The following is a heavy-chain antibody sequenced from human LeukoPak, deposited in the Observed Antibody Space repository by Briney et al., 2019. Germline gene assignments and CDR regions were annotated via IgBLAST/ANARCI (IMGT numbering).Heavy chain of an antibody. V-gene: IGHV3-30*01. CDR2: ISYYGDIT. CDR1: GFTFSSYA. CDR3: ARDSTYYYDSGSSGPHYFDF. D-gene: IGHD3-10*01. J-gene: IGHJ4*02. Sequence: GGSLRLSCAASGFTFSSYAMHWVRQAPGKGLEWVALISYYGDITYYADSVKGRFTLSRDNSKTTLFLQLNSLRAEDTAVYYCARDSTYYYDSGSSGPHYFDFWGQGTLVTVSS.